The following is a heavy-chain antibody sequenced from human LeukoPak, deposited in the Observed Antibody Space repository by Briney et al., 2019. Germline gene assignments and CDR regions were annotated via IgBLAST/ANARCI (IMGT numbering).Heavy chain of an antibody. D-gene: IGHD3-22*01. CDR2: IYHSGST. V-gene: IGHV4-4*02. J-gene: IGHJ4*02. Sequence: PSGTLSLTCAVSGGSISSSNWWSWVRQPPGKGLEWIGEIYHSGSTNYNPSLKSRVTISVDKSKNQFSLKLSSVTAADTAVYYCARVLNYYDSSGYYDGYFDYWGQGTLVTVSS. CDR3: ARVLNYYDSSGYYDGYFDY. CDR1: GGSISSSNW.